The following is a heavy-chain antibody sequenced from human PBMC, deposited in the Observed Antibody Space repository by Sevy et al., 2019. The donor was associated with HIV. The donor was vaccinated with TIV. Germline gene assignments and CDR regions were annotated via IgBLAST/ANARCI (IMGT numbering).Heavy chain of an antibody. V-gene: IGHV4-59*01. CDR3: ARRGSSGVYYLDY. Sequence: SETLSLTCTVSGGSISSYYWSWIRQPPGKGLEWIGYIYYSGSTNYNPSLKSRVTISVDTSKNQFSLKLSSVTAADTAVYYCARRGSSGVYYLDYWGQGTLVTVSS. CDR1: GGSISSYY. J-gene: IGHJ4*02. CDR2: IYYSGST. D-gene: IGHD6-19*01.